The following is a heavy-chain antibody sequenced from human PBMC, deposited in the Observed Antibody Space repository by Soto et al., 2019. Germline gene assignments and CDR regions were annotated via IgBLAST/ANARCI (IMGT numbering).Heavy chain of an antibody. J-gene: IGHJ3*02. CDR1: GFSFSSYA. CDR3: AKDLGYTSSWYYALHI. V-gene: IGHV3-23*01. D-gene: IGHD6-13*01. CDR2: ISGSGGTT. Sequence: EVQLLESGGGLVQPGGSLRLSCVGSGFSFSSYAMNWVRQAPGQGLEWVSGISGSGGTTFYADSVKGRFNISRDNSKNTLYLQMNSLRAEDTAVYYCAKDLGYTSSWYYALHIWGQGTMVTVSS.